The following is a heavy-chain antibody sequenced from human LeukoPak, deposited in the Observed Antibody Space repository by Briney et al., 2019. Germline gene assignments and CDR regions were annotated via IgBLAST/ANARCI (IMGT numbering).Heavy chain of an antibody. CDR1: GFTFSSYS. V-gene: IGHV3-21*01. J-gene: IGHJ5*02. D-gene: IGHD4-17*01. CDR3: ARDTGTGNWFDP. Sequence: PGGSLRLSCAASGFTFSSYSMNWVRQAPGKGLEWVSSISSSSSYIYYADSVKGRFTISSDNAKNSLYLQMTSLRAEDTAVYYCARDTGTGNWFDPWGQGTLVTVSS. CDR2: ISSSSSYI.